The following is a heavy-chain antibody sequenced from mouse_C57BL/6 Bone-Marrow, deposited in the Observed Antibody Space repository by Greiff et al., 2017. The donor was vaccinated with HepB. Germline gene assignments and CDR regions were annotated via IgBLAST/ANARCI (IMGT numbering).Heavy chain of an antibody. CDR3: TRVHYGSSYYAMDY. CDR2: ISSGGDYI. V-gene: IGHV5-9-1*02. D-gene: IGHD1-1*01. CDR1: GFTFSSYA. J-gene: IGHJ4*01. Sequence: EVKVVDSGEGLVKPGGSLKLSCAASGFTFSSYAMSWVRQTPEKRLEWVAYISSGGDYIYYADTVKGRFTISRDNARNTLYLQMSSLKSEDTAMYYCTRVHYGSSYYAMDYWGQGTSVTVSS.